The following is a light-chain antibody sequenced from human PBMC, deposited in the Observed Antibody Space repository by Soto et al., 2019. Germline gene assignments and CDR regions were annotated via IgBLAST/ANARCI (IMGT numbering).Light chain of an antibody. V-gene: IGKV1-5*03. CDR2: KAS. CDR3: QQSRT. CDR1: QSISSW. Sequence: DIQMTQSPSTLSASVGDRVTITCRASQSISSWLAWDQQKPGKAPKLLIYKASSLESGVPSRFSGSGSGTEFTLTISSLQPDDFATYYCQQSRTFGQGTKVEIK. J-gene: IGKJ1*01.